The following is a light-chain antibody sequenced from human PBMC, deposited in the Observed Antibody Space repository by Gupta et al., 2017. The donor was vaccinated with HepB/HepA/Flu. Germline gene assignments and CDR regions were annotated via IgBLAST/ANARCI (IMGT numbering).Light chain of an antibody. Sequence: QSVLTQPPSVSGAPGQRVPISFTGGGSNIGASYDVHWYQQLPGTVPKLLIYGNTNRPSGVPDRFSGSKSGSSASLAITGLQAEDEADYYCQSYDYSLDGSGVFGGGTKVTVL. CDR2: GNT. CDR3: QSYDYSLDGSGV. V-gene: IGLV1-40*01. J-gene: IGLJ3*02. CDR1: GSNIGASYD.